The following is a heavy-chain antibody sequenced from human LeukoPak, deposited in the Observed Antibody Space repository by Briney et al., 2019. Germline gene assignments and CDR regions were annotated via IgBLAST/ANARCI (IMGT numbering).Heavy chain of an antibody. CDR3: AKDLWRGRDAFDI. CDR1: GFTFDDYA. CDR2: ISWNSGSI. Sequence: GGSLRLSCAASGFTFDDYAMHWVWQAPGKGLEWVSGISWNSGSIGYADSVKGRFTISRDDAKNSLYLQMNSLRAEDTAVYYCAKDLWRGRDAFDIWGQGTMVTVSS. V-gene: IGHV3-9*01. J-gene: IGHJ3*02. D-gene: IGHD3-10*01.